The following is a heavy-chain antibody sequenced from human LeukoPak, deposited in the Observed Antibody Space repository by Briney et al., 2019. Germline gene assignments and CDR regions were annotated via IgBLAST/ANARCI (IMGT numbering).Heavy chain of an antibody. D-gene: IGHD4-17*01. CDR1: GVTFSNYA. CDR2: ISGSGGST. V-gene: IGHV3-23*01. J-gene: IGHJ4*02. Sequence: GGSLRLSCAASGVTFSNYAMSWVRQAPGKGLEWVSLISGSGGSTHYADSVKGRFTISRDNSKNTLYLQMNSLRTEDTAVYYCAKGSYGDYEEVGDYWGQGTLVTVSS. CDR3: AKGSYGDYEEVGDY.